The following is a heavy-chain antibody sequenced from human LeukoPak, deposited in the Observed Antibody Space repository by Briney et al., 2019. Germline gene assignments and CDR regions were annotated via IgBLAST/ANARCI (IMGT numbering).Heavy chain of an antibody. V-gene: IGHV4-59*01. CDR3: ARAPPPTKRTYYYDSSGYYPPSPFDY. CDR1: GGSISSYY. J-gene: IGHJ4*02. CDR2: IYYSGST. D-gene: IGHD3-22*01. Sequence: SETLSLTCTVSGGSISSYYWSWIRQPPGKGLEWIGYIYYSGSTNYNPSLKSRVTISVGTSKNQFSLKLSSVTAADTAVYYCARAPPPTKRTYYYDSSGYYPPSPFDYWGQGTLVTVSS.